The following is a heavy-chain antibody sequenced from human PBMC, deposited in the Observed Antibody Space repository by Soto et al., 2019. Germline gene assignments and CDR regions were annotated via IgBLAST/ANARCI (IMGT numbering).Heavy chain of an antibody. J-gene: IGHJ4*02. Sequence: ASVKVSCKVSGYTLTELSMHWVRQAPGKGLEWMGGFDPEDGETIYAQKFQGRVTMSEDTSTDTAYMELSSLRSEDTAVYYCAIDRTYSSGWYTRGGFDYWGQGTLVTVSS. V-gene: IGHV1-24*01. CDR2: FDPEDGET. D-gene: IGHD6-19*01. CDR1: GYTLTELS. CDR3: AIDRTYSSGWYTRGGFDY.